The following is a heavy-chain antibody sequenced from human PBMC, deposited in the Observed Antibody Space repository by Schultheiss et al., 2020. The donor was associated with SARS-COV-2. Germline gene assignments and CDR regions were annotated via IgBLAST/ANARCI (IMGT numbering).Heavy chain of an antibody. D-gene: IGHD4/OR15-4a*01. CDR3: ARAANPDY. Sequence: GESLKISCAASGVTVSSKCMSWVRQAPGKGLEWVSLIYSGSSTFCADSVRGRFTISRDNSKNTLYLQMGSLRAEDMAVYYCARAANPDYWGQGTLVTVSS. CDR1: GVTVSSKC. J-gene: IGHJ4*02. V-gene: IGHV3-66*01. CDR2: IYSGSST.